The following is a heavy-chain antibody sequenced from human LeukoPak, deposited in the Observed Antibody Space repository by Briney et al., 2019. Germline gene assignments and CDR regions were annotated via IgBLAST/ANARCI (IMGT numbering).Heavy chain of an antibody. V-gene: IGHV3-33*01. J-gene: IGHJ4*02. CDR3: ASFFPATYDN. D-gene: IGHD3-3*01. Sequence: GGSLRLSCAASGFTFSSYGMHWVRQAPGKGLEWVAVIWYDGSNKYYADSVKGRFTISRDNSKNTLYLQMNSLRAEDTAVYYCASFFPATYDNWDQGTLVTVSS. CDR2: IWYDGSNK. CDR1: GFTFSSYG.